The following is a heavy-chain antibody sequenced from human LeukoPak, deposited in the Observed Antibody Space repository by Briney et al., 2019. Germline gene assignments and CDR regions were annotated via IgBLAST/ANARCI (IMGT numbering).Heavy chain of an antibody. D-gene: IGHD4-11*01. CDR1: GYTFISYY. Sequence: GASVKVSCKASGYTFISYYMHWVRQAPGQGLEWMGWINPNSGGTNFAQKFQGRVTMTRDTSISTAYMELSRLRSDDTAVYYCAEGPTVTTLPERYFQHRGQGTLVTVSS. J-gene: IGHJ1*01. V-gene: IGHV1-2*02. CDR2: INPNSGGT. CDR3: AEGPTVTTLPERYFQH.